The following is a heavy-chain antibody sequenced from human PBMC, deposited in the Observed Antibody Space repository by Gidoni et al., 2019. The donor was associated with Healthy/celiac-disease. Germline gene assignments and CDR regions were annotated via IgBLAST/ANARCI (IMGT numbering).Heavy chain of an antibody. CDR3: VKETYDSSGYYYYDY. J-gene: IGHJ4*02. Sequence: EVQLVASGGGLVQPGGSLRLSCSASGFTFSSYAMHWVRQAPGKGLEYVSAISSNGGSTYYADSVKGRFTISRDNSKNTLYLQMSSLRAEDTAVYYCVKETYDSSGYYYYDYWGQGTLVTVSS. CDR1: GFTFSSYA. V-gene: IGHV3-64D*06. CDR2: ISSNGGST. D-gene: IGHD3-22*01.